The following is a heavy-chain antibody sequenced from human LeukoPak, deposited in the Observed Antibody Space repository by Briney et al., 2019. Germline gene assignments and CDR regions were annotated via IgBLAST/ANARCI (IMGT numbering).Heavy chain of an antibody. D-gene: IGHD5-24*01. CDR3: AKGGRRWLQFMDYFDY. J-gene: IGHJ4*02. CDR1: GFTFSSYG. CDR2: ISYDGSNK. Sequence: GGSLRLSCAASGFTFSSYGMHWVRQAPGKGLEWVAVISYDGSNKYYADSVKGRFTISRDNSKNTLYLQMNSLRAEDTAVYYCAKGGRRWLQFMDYFDYWGQGTLVTVSS. V-gene: IGHV3-30*18.